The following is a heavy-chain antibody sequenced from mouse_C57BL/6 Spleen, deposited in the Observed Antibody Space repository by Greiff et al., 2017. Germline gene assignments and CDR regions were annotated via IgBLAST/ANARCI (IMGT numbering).Heavy chain of an antibody. D-gene: IGHD1-1*01. Sequence: EVKLVESGPELVKPGASVKISCKASGYSFTDYNMNWVKQSNGKSLEWIGVINPNYGTTSYNRKFKGKATLTVDQSSSTAYMQLNSLTSEDSAVYYCARGHHYYGSSYWYFDVWGTGTTVTVSS. V-gene: IGHV1-39*01. CDR2: INPNYGTT. CDR3: ARGHHYYGSSYWYFDV. J-gene: IGHJ1*03. CDR1: GYSFTDYN.